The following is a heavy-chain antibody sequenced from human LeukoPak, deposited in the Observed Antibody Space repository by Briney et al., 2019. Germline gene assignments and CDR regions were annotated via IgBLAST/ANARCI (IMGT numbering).Heavy chain of an antibody. V-gene: IGHV3-23*01. CDR3: ATDLRYGNNFFFQH. J-gene: IGHJ4*02. D-gene: IGHD5-18*01. CDR2: ISGSGHGGIT. CDR1: GFTFSTYA. Sequence: PGGSLRLSCAASGFTFSTYAMSWVRQAPGKGLEWVSAISGSGHGGITYYADSVKGRFTISRDNSKNTLYLQMNSLQTDDTAVYYCATDLRYGNNFFFQHWGQGILVTVSS.